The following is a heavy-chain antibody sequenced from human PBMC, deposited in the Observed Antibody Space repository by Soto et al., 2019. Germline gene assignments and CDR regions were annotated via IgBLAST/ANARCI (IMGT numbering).Heavy chain of an antibody. CDR2: IFYTGTT. D-gene: IGHD3-16*01. CDR1: GGSISSRTYY. V-gene: IGHV4-61*03. Sequence: QVQLQESGPGLVKPSETLSLTCTVSGGSISSRTYYWSWIRQPPGKGLEWIGYIFYTGTTNYNPSFKSGVTISLDTSKNHFSLKLSSVTAADTAVYYGARDSSLPIVIGGYYYYGMDVWGQGTTVTVSS. J-gene: IGHJ6*02. CDR3: ARDSSLPIVIGGYYYYGMDV.